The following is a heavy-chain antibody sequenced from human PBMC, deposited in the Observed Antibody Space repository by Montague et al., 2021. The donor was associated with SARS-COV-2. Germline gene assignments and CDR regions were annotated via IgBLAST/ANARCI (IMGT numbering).Heavy chain of an antibody. CDR3: ARLPLVSSWSRAAGYYYYGMDV. CDR2: ISYTGST. J-gene: IGHJ6*02. CDR1: GGSISRSTSS. V-gene: IGHV4-39*01. D-gene: IGHD6-13*01. Sequence: SETRSLTCTVSGGSISRSTSSWAWIRQPPGKGLEWIGSISYTGSTYYNPPLKSRVTISVDTSRNQFSLRLSSVTAADTSAYYCARLPLVSSWSRAAGYYYYGMDVWGQGTTVTVSS.